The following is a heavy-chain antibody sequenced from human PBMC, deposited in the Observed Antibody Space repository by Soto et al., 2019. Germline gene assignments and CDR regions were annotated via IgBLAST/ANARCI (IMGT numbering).Heavy chain of an antibody. Sequence: SETLSLTCAVYGGSFSGYYWSWIRQPPGKGLEWIGEINHSGSTNYNPSLKSRVTISVDTSKNQFSLKLSSVTAADTAVYYCARGGVYGSGSYSSGYYYYGMDVWGQGTTVPSP. J-gene: IGHJ6*02. V-gene: IGHV4-34*01. CDR2: INHSGST. CDR1: GGSFSGYY. CDR3: ARGGVYGSGSYSSGYYYYGMDV. D-gene: IGHD3-10*01.